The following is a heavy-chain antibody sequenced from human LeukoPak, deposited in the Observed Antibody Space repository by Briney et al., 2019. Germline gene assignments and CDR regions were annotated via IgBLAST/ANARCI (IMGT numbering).Heavy chain of an antibody. D-gene: IGHD1-26*01. Sequence: GGSLRLSCAASGFTFSVYGMHWVRQAPGKGLEWVAFIRYDGRNKYYADSVKGRFTISRDNSKNTLYLQMNSLRAEDTAVYYCAKDSLRQSIVGTTTRGFNDYWGQGTLVTVSS. V-gene: IGHV3-30*02. CDR3: AKDSLRQSIVGTTTRGFNDY. J-gene: IGHJ4*02. CDR1: GFTFSVYG. CDR2: IRYDGRNK.